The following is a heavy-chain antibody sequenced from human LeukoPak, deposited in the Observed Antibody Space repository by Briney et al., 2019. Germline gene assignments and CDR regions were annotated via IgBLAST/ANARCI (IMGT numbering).Heavy chain of an antibody. CDR1: GYTFTSYY. Sequence: ASVKVSCKASGYTFTSYYMHWVRQAPGQGLEWMGIINPSGGSTSYAQKFQGRVTMTRDTSTSTVYMELSSLRSEDTAVYYCAREWPPYSNPDSLNYGMDVWGQGTTVTVSS. D-gene: IGHD6-13*01. J-gene: IGHJ6*02. V-gene: IGHV1-46*01. CDR2: INPSGGST. CDR3: AREWPPYSNPDSLNYGMDV.